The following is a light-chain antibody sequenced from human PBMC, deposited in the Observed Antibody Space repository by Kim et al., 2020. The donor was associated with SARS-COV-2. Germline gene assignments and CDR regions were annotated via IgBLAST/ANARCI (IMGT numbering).Light chain of an antibody. Sequence: ALGQTGTITGQGDSLRTYYASWYQQKPGQAPIVVIYGKNKRPSGIPDRFSGSSSGNTASLTVTGAQAVDEADYCCHSRDNSGDRVLFGGGTQLTVL. CDR3: HSRDNSGDRVL. CDR1: SLRTYY. CDR2: GKN. J-gene: IGLJ2*01. V-gene: IGLV3-19*01.